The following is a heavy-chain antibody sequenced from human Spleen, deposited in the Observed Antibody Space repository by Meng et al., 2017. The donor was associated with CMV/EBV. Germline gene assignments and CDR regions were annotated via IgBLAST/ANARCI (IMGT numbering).Heavy chain of an antibody. CDR1: GYSFINYW. CDR3: ATLKAAADPFDF. Sequence: CKGSGYSFINYWIGWVRQMPGKGLEWMGVIYPGDSDTRYSPSFQGQVTISADKSISTAYLQWSSLKASDTAIYYCATLKAAADPFDFWGQGTLVTVSS. CDR2: IYPGDSDT. J-gene: IGHJ4*02. D-gene: IGHD6-13*01. V-gene: IGHV5-51*01.